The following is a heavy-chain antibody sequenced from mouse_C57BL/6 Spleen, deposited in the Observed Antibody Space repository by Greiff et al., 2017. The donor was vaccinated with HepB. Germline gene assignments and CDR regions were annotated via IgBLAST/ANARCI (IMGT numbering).Heavy chain of an antibody. CDR1: GYTFTDYY. V-gene: IGHV1-26*01. Sequence: VQLQQSGPELVKPGASVKISCKASGYTFTDYYMNWVKQSHGKSLEWIGDINPNNGGTSYNQKFKGKATLTVDKSSSTAYMELRSLTSEDSAVYYCARGPLYYAMDYWGQGTSVTVSS. CDR3: ARGPLYYAMDY. J-gene: IGHJ4*01. CDR2: INPNNGGT. D-gene: IGHD6-1*01.